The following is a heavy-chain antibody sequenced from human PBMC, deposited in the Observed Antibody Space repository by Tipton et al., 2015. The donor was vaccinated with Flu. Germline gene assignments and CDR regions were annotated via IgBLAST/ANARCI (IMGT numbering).Heavy chain of an antibody. D-gene: IGHD6-19*01. CDR3: ARGGQWLDEYFQH. V-gene: IGHV4-61*02. CDR1: GGSISSGSYY. CDR2: IYTSGST. J-gene: IGHJ1*01. Sequence: TLSLTCTVSGGSISSGSYYWSWIRQPAGKGLEWIGRIYTSGSTYYNPSLKSRVTISVDTSKNQFSLKLSSVTAADTAVYYCARGGQWLDEYFQHWGQGTLVTVSS.